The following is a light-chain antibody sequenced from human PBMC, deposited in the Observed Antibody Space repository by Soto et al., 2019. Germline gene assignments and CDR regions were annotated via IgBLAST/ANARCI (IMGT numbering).Light chain of an antibody. J-gene: IGKJ1*01. CDR2: GAS. V-gene: IGKV3-20*01. CDR1: QSVNSNY. Sequence: EIVLTQSPGTLSLSPGERATLSCRASQSVNSNYLAWYQQKPGQGPRLLMYGASSRATGIPDRFSGSGSGTDFTLTISRLEPGDFAVDYCQQYDSWPRTFGEGTKVEL. CDR3: QQYDSWPRT.